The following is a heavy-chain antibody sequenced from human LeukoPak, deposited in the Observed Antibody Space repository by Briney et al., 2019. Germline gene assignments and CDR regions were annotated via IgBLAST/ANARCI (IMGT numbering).Heavy chain of an antibody. D-gene: IGHD4/OR15-4a*01. CDR3: ARTYGVPYYYYYMDV. V-gene: IGHV1-8*03. J-gene: IGHJ6*03. Sequence: GASVKVSCKASGYTFTSYDINWVRQATGQGLEWMGWMNPNSGNTGYAQKFQGRVTITRNTSISTAYMELSSLRSEDTAVYYCARTYGVPYYYYYMDVWGKGTTVTVSS. CDR1: GYTFTSYD. CDR2: MNPNSGNT.